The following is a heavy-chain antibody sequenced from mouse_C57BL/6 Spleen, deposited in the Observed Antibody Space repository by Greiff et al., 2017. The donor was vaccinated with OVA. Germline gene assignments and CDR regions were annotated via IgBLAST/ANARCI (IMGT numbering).Heavy chain of an antibody. CDR3: ARGGGTYAMDY. Sequence: VQLQQPGAELVRPGSSVKLSCKASGYTFTSYWMDWVKQRPGQGLEWIGNIYPSDSETHYNQKFKDKATLTVDKSSSTAYMQLSSLTSEDSAVYYCARGGGTYAMDYWGQGTSVTGSS. CDR1: GYTFTSYW. D-gene: IGHD2-14*01. V-gene: IGHV1-61*01. CDR2: IYPSDSET. J-gene: IGHJ4*01.